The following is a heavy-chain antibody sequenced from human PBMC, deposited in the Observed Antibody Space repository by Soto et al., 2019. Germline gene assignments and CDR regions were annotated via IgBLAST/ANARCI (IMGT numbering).Heavy chain of an antibody. D-gene: IGHD2-8*01. CDR1: GDSVTNHF. CDR3: ARDPGYCTNGVCPIFDF. V-gene: IGHV4-59*02. J-gene: IGHJ4*02. Sequence: PSETLSLTCTVSGDSVTNHFWSWVRQPPGKGLEWIGHMHHGGRTNYSPSLKSRVTMSLDSSRNQFSLNLSSVTAADTAVYFCARDPGYCTNGVCPIFDFWGQGLLVTSPQ. CDR2: MHHGGRT.